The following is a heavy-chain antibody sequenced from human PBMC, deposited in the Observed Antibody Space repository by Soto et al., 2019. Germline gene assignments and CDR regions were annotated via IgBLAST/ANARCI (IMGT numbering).Heavy chain of an antibody. CDR2: MNTRTGGT. D-gene: IGHD2-2*01. CDR3: TRGTSTSWFDP. Sequence: QVQLVQSGAEVKKPGASVKVSCRASGYTFTANYIHWVRQAPGQGLEWMGWMNTRTGGTMCGERLQGRVTMTRDTSISTAYMELSTLRSDDTAMYYCTRGTSTSWFDPWGQGTLVTI. CDR1: GYTFTANY. J-gene: IGHJ5*02. V-gene: IGHV1-2*02.